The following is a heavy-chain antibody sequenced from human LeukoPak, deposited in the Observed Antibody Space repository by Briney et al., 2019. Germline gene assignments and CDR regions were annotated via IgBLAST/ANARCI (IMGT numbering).Heavy chain of an antibody. Sequence: GGSLRLSCEASGFRFSDYYMSWVRQAPGKGLEWVARINSDGSEQNYVDSVKGRFTISRDNAKNSLHLQMNSLRAEDTAVYYCVGGGRWYGDNWGQGTLVTVSS. CDR2: INSDGSEQ. J-gene: IGHJ4*02. CDR3: VGGGRWYGDN. D-gene: IGHD6-13*01. CDR1: GFRFSDYY. V-gene: IGHV3-7*01.